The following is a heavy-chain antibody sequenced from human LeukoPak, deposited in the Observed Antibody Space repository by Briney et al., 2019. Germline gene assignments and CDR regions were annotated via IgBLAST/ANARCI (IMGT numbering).Heavy chain of an antibody. Sequence: SETLSLTCTVSGGSISSYYWSWIRQPPGKGLEWIAYIYYSGRINYNPSLKSRVTISVDTSKNEFSLKLTSVTAADTAVYYCAGGPIGFCSSTSCRFDNWGQGTLVTVSS. CDR2: IYYSGRI. CDR3: AGGPIGFCSSTSCRFDN. J-gene: IGHJ4*02. CDR1: GGSISSYY. V-gene: IGHV4-59*08. D-gene: IGHD2-2*01.